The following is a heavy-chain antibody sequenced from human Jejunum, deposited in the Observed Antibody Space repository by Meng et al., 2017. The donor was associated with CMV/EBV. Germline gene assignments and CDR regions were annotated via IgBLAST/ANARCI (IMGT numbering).Heavy chain of an antibody. CDR3: VRDRGDGSGSYYDY. D-gene: IGHD3-10*01. Sequence: GDSFTTRIYSWGWIRQSPRKGLDWVASIHYTGGTYYNPSLKSRVTISLDTSKSQFSLELTSVTAADTATYYCVRDRGDGSGSYYDYWGPGTVVTVS. CDR1: GDSFTTRIYS. J-gene: IGHJ4*02. V-gene: IGHV4-39*07. CDR2: IHYTGGT.